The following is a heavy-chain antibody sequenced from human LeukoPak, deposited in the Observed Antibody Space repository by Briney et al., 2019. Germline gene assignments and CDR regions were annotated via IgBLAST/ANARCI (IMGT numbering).Heavy chain of an antibody. Sequence: GGSLRLSCAASGFTFSSYSMNWVRQAPGKGLEWVSSISSSSSYIYYADSVKGRFTISRDNAKNSLYLQMNSLRAEDTAVYYCARGEGLGTTNGGYYFAYWGQGSLVIVS. CDR1: GFTFSSYS. CDR3: ARGEGLGTTNGGYYFAY. J-gene: IGHJ4*02. V-gene: IGHV3-21*01. CDR2: ISSSSSYI. D-gene: IGHD1-26*01.